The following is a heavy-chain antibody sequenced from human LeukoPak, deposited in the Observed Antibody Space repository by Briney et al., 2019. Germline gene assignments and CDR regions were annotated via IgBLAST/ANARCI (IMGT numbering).Heavy chain of an antibody. CDR1: GGSISSYY. J-gene: IGHJ4*02. CDR2: IYYSGST. Sequence: SETLSLTCTVSGGSISSYYWSWIRQPPGKGLEWIGYIYYSGSTNYNPSLKSRVTISVDTSKNQFSLKLSSVTAADTAVYYCARPNSGGGDYDYWGQGTLVTVSS. V-gene: IGHV4-59*08. D-gene: IGHD4-23*01. CDR3: ARPNSGGGDYDY.